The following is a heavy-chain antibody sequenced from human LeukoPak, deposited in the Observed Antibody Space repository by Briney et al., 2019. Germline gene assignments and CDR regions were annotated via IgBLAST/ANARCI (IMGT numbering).Heavy chain of an antibody. CDR2: IYHSGST. CDR3: ASDSSGYYEFDY. D-gene: IGHD3-22*01. CDR1: GYSISSGYY. Sequence: PSETLSLTCTVSGYSISSGYYWGWIRQPPGKGLEWIGSIYHSGSTYYNPSLNSRVTISADTSKNQFSLKLGSVTAADTAVYYCASDSSGYYEFDYWGQGTLVTVSS. J-gene: IGHJ4*02. V-gene: IGHV4-38-2*02.